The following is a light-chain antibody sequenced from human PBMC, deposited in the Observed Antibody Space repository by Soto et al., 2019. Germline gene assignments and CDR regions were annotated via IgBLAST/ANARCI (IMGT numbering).Light chain of an antibody. CDR1: SSDVGGYKY. Sequence: QSALTQPPSASGSPGQSVTISCTGTSSDVGGYKYVSWYQQHPGKAPKLMMFEVNNRPSGVPDRFSGSKSGNTASLTVSGLQAEDEADYYCSSYAGINNLGVFGTGTKLTVL. V-gene: IGLV2-8*01. J-gene: IGLJ1*01. CDR2: EVN. CDR3: SSYAGINNLGV.